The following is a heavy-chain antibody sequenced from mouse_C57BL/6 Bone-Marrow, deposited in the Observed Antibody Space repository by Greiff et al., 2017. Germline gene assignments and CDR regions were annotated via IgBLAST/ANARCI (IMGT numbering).Heavy chain of an antibody. V-gene: IGHV5-6*01. CDR1: GFTFSSYG. CDR2: ISSGGSYT. J-gene: IGHJ4*01. D-gene: IGHD4-1*02. CDR3: ARQSNWNYYAMDD. Sequence: EVKLVESGGDLVKPGGSLKLSCAASGFTFSSYGMSWVRQTPDKRLEWVATISSGGSYTYYPDSVQGRFTISRDNAKNTLYLQMSSLKSEDTAMYYCARQSNWNYYAMDDWGQGTSVTVSS.